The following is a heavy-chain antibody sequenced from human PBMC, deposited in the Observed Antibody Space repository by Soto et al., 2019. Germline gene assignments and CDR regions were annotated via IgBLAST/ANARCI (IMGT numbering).Heavy chain of an antibody. J-gene: IGHJ4*01. CDR3: ARDPGLGSSYLPLDY. D-gene: IGHD3-10*01. Sequence: ASVKVSCKASGYTFTSYGLSWVRQAPGQGLEWMGWISPYNGKTEHSPKFQDRVTMTTDISMSTAYMELSSLTSEDSAIYYCARDPGLGSSYLPLDYWGQGSLVTVSS. CDR2: ISPYNGKT. CDR1: GYTFTSYG. V-gene: IGHV1-18*04.